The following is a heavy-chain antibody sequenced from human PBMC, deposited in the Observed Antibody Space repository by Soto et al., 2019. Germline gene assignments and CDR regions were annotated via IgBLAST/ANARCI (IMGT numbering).Heavy chain of an antibody. Sequence: GGSLRLSCVGSGFTFYTYSMNWVRQAPGKGLEWISYIDSSGSITYYADSVKGRFTLSRDNARNSLSLQMSSLRAEDTAVYYCARDQSRYSGYPFDYWGQGKMVTVSS. V-gene: IGHV3-48*01. CDR3: ARDQSRYSGYPFDY. CDR2: IDSSGSIT. CDR1: GFTFYTYS. J-gene: IGHJ4*02. D-gene: IGHD6-25*01.